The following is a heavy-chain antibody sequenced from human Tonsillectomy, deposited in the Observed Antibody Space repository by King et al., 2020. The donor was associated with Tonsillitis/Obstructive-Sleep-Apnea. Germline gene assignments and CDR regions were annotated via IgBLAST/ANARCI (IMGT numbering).Heavy chain of an antibody. V-gene: IGHV3-48*03. J-gene: IGHJ4*02. Sequence: VQLVESGGGLVQPGGSLRLSCAASGFTFSSYEMNWVRQAPGKGLEWLSYISGSGSAIYYADSVKGRFTISRDNAKNSLYLQMNSLRAEDTAVYYCARDDGVAIFDYGGQGTLVTVSS. CDR3: ARDDGVAIFDY. CDR1: GFTFSSYE. D-gene: IGHD4-17*01. CDR2: ISGSGSAI.